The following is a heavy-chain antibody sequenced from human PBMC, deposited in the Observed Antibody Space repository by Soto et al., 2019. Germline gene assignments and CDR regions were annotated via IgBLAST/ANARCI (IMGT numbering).Heavy chain of an antibody. Sequence: SETLSLTCTVSGGSISSSSYYWGWIRQPPGKGLEWIGSIYYSGSTYYNPSLKSRVTISVDTSKNQFSLKLSSVTAADTAVYYCARRKVRGVIGVVYYYYRMDVWGQGTTVTVSS. J-gene: IGHJ6*02. CDR2: IYYSGST. D-gene: IGHD3-10*01. CDR3: ARRKVRGVIGVVYYYYRMDV. CDR1: GGSISSSSYY. V-gene: IGHV4-39*01.